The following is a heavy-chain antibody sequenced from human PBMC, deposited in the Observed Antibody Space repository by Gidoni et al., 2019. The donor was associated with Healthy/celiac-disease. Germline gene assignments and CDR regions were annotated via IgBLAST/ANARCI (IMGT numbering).Heavy chain of an antibody. Sequence: EVQLVESGGGLVQPGGSLNLSWAASGFTFSGSALPLVRRASGTGLEWVGRIRSKANSYATAYAASVKGRFTISRDDSKNTAYLQMNSLKTEDTAVYYCTRPQPPTHYDFWSGSLYYYYGMDVWGQGTTVTVSS. J-gene: IGHJ6*02. CDR3: TRPQPPTHYDFWSGSLYYYYGMDV. CDR1: GFTFSGSA. V-gene: IGHV3-73*01. D-gene: IGHD3-3*01. CDR2: IRSKANSYAT.